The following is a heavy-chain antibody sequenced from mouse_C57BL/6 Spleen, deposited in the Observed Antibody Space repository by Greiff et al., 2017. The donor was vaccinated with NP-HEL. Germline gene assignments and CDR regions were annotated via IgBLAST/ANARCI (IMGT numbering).Heavy chain of an antibody. D-gene: IGHD1-1*01. CDR2: SRNKANDYTT. V-gene: IGHV7-1*01. CDR3: ARGTTVHWYFDV. J-gene: IGHJ1*03. CDR1: GFTFSDFY. Sequence: EVKVVESGGGLVQSGRSLRLSCATSGFTFSDFYMEWVRQAPGKGLEWIAASRNKANDYTTEYSASVKGRFIVSRDTSQSILYLQMNALRAEDTAIYYCARGTTVHWYFDVWGTGTTVTVSS.